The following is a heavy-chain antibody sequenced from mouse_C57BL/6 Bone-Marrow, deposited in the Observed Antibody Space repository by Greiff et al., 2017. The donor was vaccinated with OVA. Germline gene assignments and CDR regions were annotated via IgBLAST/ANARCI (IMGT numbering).Heavy chain of an antibody. Sequence: EVKLMESGEGLVKPGGSLKLSCAASGFTFSSYAMSWVRQTPEKRLEWVAYISSGGDYIYYADTVKGRFTISRDNARYTLYLQMSSLKSEDTAMYYCTRDGYYFDYWGQGTTLTVSS. CDR2: ISSGGDYI. CDR3: TRDGYYFDY. J-gene: IGHJ2*01. V-gene: IGHV5-9-1*02. D-gene: IGHD2-3*01. CDR1: GFTFSSYA.